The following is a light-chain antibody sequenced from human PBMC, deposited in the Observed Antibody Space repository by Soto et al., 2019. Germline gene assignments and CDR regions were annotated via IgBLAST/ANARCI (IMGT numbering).Light chain of an antibody. CDR2: DAS. J-gene: IGKJ1*01. CDR3: QQYTTYWT. CDR1: QSLDNC. Sequence: DIPLTPPPSTLSASVIDIVTFTCRASQSLDNCLAWYQQKPGKAPKLLIYDASTLHSGVSSRFSGSGSGTEFTLTISSLQPNDSATYYCQQYTTYWTFGQGTKVDVK. V-gene: IGKV1-5*01.